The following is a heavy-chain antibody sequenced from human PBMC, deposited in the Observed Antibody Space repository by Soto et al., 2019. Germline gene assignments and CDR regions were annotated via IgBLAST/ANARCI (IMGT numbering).Heavy chain of an antibody. J-gene: IGHJ5*02. CDR1: GRRFSRYY. CDR2: INHSGST. CDR3: ALCYRGLVGTGIYP. D-gene: IGHD3-10*02. V-gene: IGHV4-34*01. Sequence: PSETLSLTCDVYGRRFSRYYGNWIRQPPGKGLEWLGEINHSGSTNYNPSLESLRTISLSTSKPQFSLQITTVTATDTAVYYCALCYRGLVGTGIYPWG.